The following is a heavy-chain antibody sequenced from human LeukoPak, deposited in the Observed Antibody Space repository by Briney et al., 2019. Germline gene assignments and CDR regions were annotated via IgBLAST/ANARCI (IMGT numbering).Heavy chain of an antibody. CDR1: GFTFSSYA. CDR3: ARQHRYCSPATCSFKHFDL. D-gene: IGHD2-2*01. CDR2: ISGSGSAM. J-gene: IGHJ4*02. Sequence: GGSLRLSCAASGFTFSSYAMSWVRQAPGKGLEWLSYISGSGSAMYYADAVKGRFTISRDNAKNSLYLQMNSLRVEDTALYYCARQHRYCSPATCSFKHFDLWGLGTLVTVSS. V-gene: IGHV3-48*03.